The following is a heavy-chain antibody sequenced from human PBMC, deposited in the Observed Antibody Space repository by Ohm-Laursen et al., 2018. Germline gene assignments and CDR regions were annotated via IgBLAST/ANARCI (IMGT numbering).Heavy chain of an antibody. D-gene: IGHD6-19*01. CDR3: ARDSEGSGCDY. CDR2: IYYSGST. J-gene: IGHJ4*02. Sequence: SDTLSLTCIVSGGSISSYYWSWIRQPPGKGLEWIGYIYYSGSTNYNPSLKSRVTISVDTSKNQFSLKLSSVTAADTAVYYCARDSEGSGCDYWGQGTLVTVSS. V-gene: IGHV4-59*01. CDR1: GGSISSYY.